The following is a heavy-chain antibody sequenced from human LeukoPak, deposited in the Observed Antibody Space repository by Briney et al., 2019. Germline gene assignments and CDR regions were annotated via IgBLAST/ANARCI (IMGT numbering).Heavy chain of an antibody. CDR3: TALGIAAAGMDY. D-gene: IGHD6-25*01. V-gene: IGHV3-73*01. Sequence: PGGSLRLSCAASGFTFSGSAIHWVRQASGKGLEWLGRIRSKANNYATTYGASVEGRFTISRDDSKNTAYLQMNSLITEDTAVYFCTALGIAAAGMDYWGQGTLVTVSS. J-gene: IGHJ4*02. CDR1: GFTFSGSA. CDR2: IRSKANNYAT.